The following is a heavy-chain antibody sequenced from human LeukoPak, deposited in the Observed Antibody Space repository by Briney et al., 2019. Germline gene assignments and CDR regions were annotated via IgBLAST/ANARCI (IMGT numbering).Heavy chain of an antibody. V-gene: IGHV4-59*01. CDR3: ARDSNWNYDY. Sequence: PSETLSLTCTVSGGSISSYYWSWIRQPPGKGLECIGYIYYSGSANYNPSLKSRVTISVDTSKNQFSLKLTSVAPADTAVYYCARDSNWNYDYWGQGTLVTVSS. CDR1: GGSISSYY. D-gene: IGHD1-7*01. CDR2: IYYSGSA. J-gene: IGHJ4*02.